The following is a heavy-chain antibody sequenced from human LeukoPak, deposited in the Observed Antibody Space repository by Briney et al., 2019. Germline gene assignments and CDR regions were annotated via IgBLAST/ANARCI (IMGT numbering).Heavy chain of an antibody. Sequence: GGSLRLSCAASGFTFSSYWMSWVRQAPGKGLEWVANIKQDGSEKYYVDSVKGRFTISRDNAKNSLYLQMNSLRAEDTGVYYCARDSPPGTLDYYYYYMDVWGKGTTVTVSS. V-gene: IGHV3-7*01. CDR2: IKQDGSEK. CDR1: GFTFSSYW. J-gene: IGHJ6*03. CDR3: ARDSPPGTLDYYYYYMDV.